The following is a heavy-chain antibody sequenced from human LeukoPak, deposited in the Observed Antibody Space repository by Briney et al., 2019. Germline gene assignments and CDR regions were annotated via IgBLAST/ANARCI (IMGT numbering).Heavy chain of an antibody. V-gene: IGHV3-48*02. D-gene: IGHD4-17*01. CDR3: ARVRRFGDYGDFDY. CDR1: GFTFSSYE. CDR2: ISSSSSTI. J-gene: IGHJ4*02. Sequence: PGGSLRLSCAASGFTFSSYEMNWVRQAPGKGLEWVSYISSSSSTIYYADSVKDRFTISRDNAKNSLYLQMNSLRDEDTAVYFCARVRRFGDYGDFDYWGQGTLVTVSS.